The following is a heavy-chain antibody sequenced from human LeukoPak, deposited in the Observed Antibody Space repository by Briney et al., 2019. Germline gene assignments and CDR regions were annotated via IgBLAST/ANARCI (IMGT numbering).Heavy chain of an antibody. CDR2: IIPIFGTA. J-gene: IGHJ6*02. CDR1: GXTFXSYA. Sequence: VXVSXXXXGXTFXSYAISWVRQAPGQGLEWMGGIIPIFGTANYAQKFQGRVTITADESTSTAYMELSSLRSEDTAVYYCASLAAAGRYGMDVWGQGTTVTVSS. V-gene: IGHV1-69*01. CDR3: ASLAAAGRYGMDV. D-gene: IGHD6-13*01.